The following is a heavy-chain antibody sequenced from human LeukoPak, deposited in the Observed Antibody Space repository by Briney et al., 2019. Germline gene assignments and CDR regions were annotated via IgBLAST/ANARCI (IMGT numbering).Heavy chain of an antibody. Sequence: PSETLSLTCGVSGGSLSSYFWSWIRQSPAKGLEWIGEINESGETDYNPSLKSRAKVSIDTSRGQFYLTLRSVTAADAAMYYCARVLGIAVVAGATEDNYFDPWGQGILVTVSS. D-gene: IGHD2-21*01. J-gene: IGHJ5*02. CDR1: GGSLSSYF. V-gene: IGHV4-34*01. CDR2: INESGET. CDR3: ARVLGIAVVAGATEDNYFDP.